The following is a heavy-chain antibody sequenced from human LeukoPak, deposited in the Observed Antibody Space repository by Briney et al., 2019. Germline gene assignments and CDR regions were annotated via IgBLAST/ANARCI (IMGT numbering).Heavy chain of an antibody. V-gene: IGHV4-39*01. J-gene: IGHJ3*01. CDR3: ARLREGYSYP. CDR1: GGSISSSSYY. D-gene: IGHD6-13*01. Sequence: SETLSLTCTVSGGSISSSSYYWGWIRQPPGKGLEWIGSIYYSGSTYYNPSLKSRVTISVDTSKNQFSLKLSSVTAADTAVYYCARLREGYSYPWGQGTMVTVSS. CDR2: IYYSGST.